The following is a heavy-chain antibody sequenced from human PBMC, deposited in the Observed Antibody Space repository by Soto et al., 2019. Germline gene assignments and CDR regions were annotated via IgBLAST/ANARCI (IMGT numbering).Heavy chain of an antibody. D-gene: IGHD3-9*01. Sequence: GGSLRLSCAASGFTFSIYAMNWVRQAPGKGLEWVSLISGSGSSTHYADSVEGRFTISRDNSKNTLYLEMDSLRAEDTAVYYCAKVVKYDVLTGYYKGPDYYGMDVWGQGTTVTVSS. V-gene: IGHV3-23*01. CDR1: GFTFSIYA. CDR2: ISGSGSST. J-gene: IGHJ6*02. CDR3: AKVVKYDVLTGYYKGPDYYGMDV.